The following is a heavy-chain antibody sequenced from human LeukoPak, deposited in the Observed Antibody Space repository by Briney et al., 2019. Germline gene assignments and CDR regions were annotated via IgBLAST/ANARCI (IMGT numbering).Heavy chain of an antibody. Sequence: PGGSLRLSCAVSGFTFSSYWMHWVRQAPGKGLVWVSRINSDGSSTSYAESVKGRFTITRDNAKNTLYLQMNSLRAEDTAVYYCASGGVRTVVNPYYYYYGMDVWGQGTTVTVSS. CDR3: ASGGVRTVVNPYYYYYGMDV. CDR2: INSDGSST. V-gene: IGHV3-74*01. D-gene: IGHD4-23*01. CDR1: GFTFSSYW. J-gene: IGHJ6*02.